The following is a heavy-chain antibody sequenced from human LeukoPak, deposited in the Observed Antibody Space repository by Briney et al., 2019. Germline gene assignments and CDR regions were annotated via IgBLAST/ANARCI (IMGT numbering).Heavy chain of an antibody. J-gene: IGHJ6*04. CDR1: GCLFTSYW. D-gene: IGHD6-19*01. Sequence: GGSLKISCKGSGCLFTSYWISWVRQLPGKGLEWMGRIDPSDSYTNYSPSFQGHVTISADKSISTAYLQWSSLKASDTAMYYCVRGHQSSGWYGGMDVWGKGTTVTVSS. CDR2: IDPSDSYT. CDR3: VRGHQSSGWYGGMDV. V-gene: IGHV5-10-1*01.